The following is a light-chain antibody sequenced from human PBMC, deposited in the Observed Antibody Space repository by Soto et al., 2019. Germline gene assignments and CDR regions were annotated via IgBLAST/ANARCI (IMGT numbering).Light chain of an antibody. Sequence: EVVLTQSPATLSLSPGEGATLSCRASQSVSTYLAWYQQKPGQAPRLLIYDASYRATAIPARFSGGGSGSDFTLTISSVGPEDFAVYYCQQRHSWPYTFGQGTKLEIK. V-gene: IGKV3-11*01. CDR1: QSVSTY. CDR3: QQRHSWPYT. CDR2: DAS. J-gene: IGKJ2*01.